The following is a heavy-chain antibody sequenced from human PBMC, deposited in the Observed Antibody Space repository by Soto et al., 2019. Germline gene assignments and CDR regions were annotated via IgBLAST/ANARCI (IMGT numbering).Heavy chain of an antibody. CDR3: ARGDLGYSGYDGY. CDR1: GGSISSGGYY. Sequence: SETLSLTCTVSGGSISSGGYYWSWIRQHPGKGLEWIGYIYYSGSTYYNPSLKSRVTISVDTSKNQFSLKLSSVTAADTAVYYCARGDLGYSGYDGYWGQGTLVTVSS. V-gene: IGHV4-31*03. J-gene: IGHJ4*02. CDR2: IYYSGST. D-gene: IGHD5-12*01.